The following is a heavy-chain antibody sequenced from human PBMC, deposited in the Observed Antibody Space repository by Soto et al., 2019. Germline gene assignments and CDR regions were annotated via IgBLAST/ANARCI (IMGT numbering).Heavy chain of an antibody. CDR2: VSIGGST. Sequence: LRLSCAASGFTFSSYAMGWVRQGPGKGLEWVAVVSIGGSTHYADSVRGRFTISRDNSKNTLSLQMNSLTAEDTAVYFCAKRRGAGGHFDYWGQGTLVTVSS. CDR3: AKRRGAGGHFDY. V-gene: IGHV3-23*01. J-gene: IGHJ4*02. CDR1: GFTFSSYA. D-gene: IGHD2-15*01.